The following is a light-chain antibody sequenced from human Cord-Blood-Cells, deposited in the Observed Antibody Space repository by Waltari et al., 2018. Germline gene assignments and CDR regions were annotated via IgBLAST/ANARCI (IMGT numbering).Light chain of an antibody. CDR2: DVS. Sequence: QSALTQPRSVSGYPGQSVTISCTGTTRDGGGYTYVSWYQQHPGKAPKLMIYDVSKRPSGVPDRFSGSKSGNTASLTISGLQAEDEADYYCCSYAGSYTYVFGTGTKVTVL. V-gene: IGLV2-11*01. CDR3: CSYAGSYTYV. CDR1: TRDGGGYTY. J-gene: IGLJ1*01.